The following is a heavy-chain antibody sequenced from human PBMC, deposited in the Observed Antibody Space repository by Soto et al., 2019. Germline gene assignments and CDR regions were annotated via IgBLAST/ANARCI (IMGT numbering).Heavy chain of an antibody. Sequence: QVQLVQSGAEVKKPGASVKVSCKASGYTFTSYGISWVRQAPGQGLEWMGWISAYNGNTNYAQKLQGRVTMTTDTSTSTAYMELRSLRSDDTAVYYCAREVDYDILTGYIYYGMDVWGQGTTVTVSS. CDR3: AREVDYDILTGYIYYGMDV. D-gene: IGHD3-9*01. CDR1: GYTFTSYG. V-gene: IGHV1-18*01. CDR2: ISAYNGNT. J-gene: IGHJ6*02.